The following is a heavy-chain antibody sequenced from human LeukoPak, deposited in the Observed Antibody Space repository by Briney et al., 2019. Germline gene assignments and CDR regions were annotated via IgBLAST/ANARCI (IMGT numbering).Heavy chain of an antibody. CDR3: ASLYYNFWSAFDY. Sequence: GESLKISCKGSGYRFTSYWIGGVRQMPGKGLEWMGISYPGDADTRDSPSFRGQVTLSADQYITTDYLQCRSLKASATAMYSCASLYYNFWSAFDYWGQGTLVTVSS. V-gene: IGHV5-51*01. CDR1: GYRFTSYW. D-gene: IGHD3-3*01. J-gene: IGHJ4*02. CDR2: SYPGDADT.